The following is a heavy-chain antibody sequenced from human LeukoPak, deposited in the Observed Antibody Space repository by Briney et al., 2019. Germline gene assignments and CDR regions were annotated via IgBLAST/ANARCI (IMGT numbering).Heavy chain of an antibody. CDR2: INPSGGST. Sequence: GASVKVSCKASGYTFTSNYINWVRQAPGQGLEWMGLINPSGGSTNYAQKFQGRVTMTRDTSISTAYMELSRLRSDDTAVYYCARGEEDTAMVKSLRPQFFSYWGQGTLVTVSS. CDR3: ARGEEDTAMVKSLRPQFFSY. D-gene: IGHD5-18*01. CDR1: GYTFTSNY. J-gene: IGHJ4*02. V-gene: IGHV1-2*02.